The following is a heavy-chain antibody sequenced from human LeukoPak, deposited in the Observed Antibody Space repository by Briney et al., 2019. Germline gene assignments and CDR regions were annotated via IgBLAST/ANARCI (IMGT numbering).Heavy chain of an antibody. Sequence: SETLSLTCAVYGGSFSGYYWSWIRQPPGKGLEWIGEINHSGSTNYNPSLKSRVTISVDTSKNQFSLKLSSVTAADTAVYYCARGPPDCSSTSCYAFDAFDIWGQGAMVTVSS. J-gene: IGHJ3*02. CDR3: ARGPPDCSSTSCYAFDAFDI. CDR1: GGSFSGYY. D-gene: IGHD2-2*01. V-gene: IGHV4-34*01. CDR2: INHSGST.